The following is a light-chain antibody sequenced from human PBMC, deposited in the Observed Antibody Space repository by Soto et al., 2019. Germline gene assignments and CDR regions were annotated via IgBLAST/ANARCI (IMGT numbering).Light chain of an antibody. Sequence: DIQLTQSPSFLSASVGDRVTITCRASQGISSYLAWYQQKPGKAPNLLIHTASTLQSGVPSRFSGSESGTEFTLTISSLQPEDFATYYCQHRHSYPITFGQGTRLEIK. CDR1: QGISSY. V-gene: IGKV1-9*01. CDR3: QHRHSYPIT. CDR2: TAS. J-gene: IGKJ5*01.